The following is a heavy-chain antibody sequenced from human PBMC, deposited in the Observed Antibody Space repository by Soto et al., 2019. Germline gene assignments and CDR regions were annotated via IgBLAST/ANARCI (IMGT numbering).Heavy chain of an antibody. CDR2: IYSGGST. Sequence: GGSLRLSCAASGFTVSSNYMSWVRQAPGKGLEWVSVIYSGGSTYYADSVKGRFTISRDNSKNTLYLQMNSLRAEDTAVYYCARDGPSGDYDSSGFKMDAFDIWGQGTMVTVSS. D-gene: IGHD3-22*01. V-gene: IGHV3-66*01. CDR3: ARDGPSGDYDSSGFKMDAFDI. CDR1: GFTVSSNY. J-gene: IGHJ3*02.